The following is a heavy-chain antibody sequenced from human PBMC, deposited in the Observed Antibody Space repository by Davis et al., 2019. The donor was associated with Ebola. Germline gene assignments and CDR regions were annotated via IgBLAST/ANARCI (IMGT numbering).Heavy chain of an antibody. Sequence: ASVKVSCKASGYTFTGYYIHWVRQAPGQGLEWMGWINSNSGGAKYAHNFQGRVTMTRDTSIRTAYMEMGSLRSDDTAVYYCARTLVSPSSDGMDVWGQGTTVRVSS. J-gene: IGHJ6*02. CDR1: GYTFTGYY. CDR2: INSNSGGA. V-gene: IGHV1-2*02. CDR3: ARTLVSPSSDGMDV. D-gene: IGHD4-23*01.